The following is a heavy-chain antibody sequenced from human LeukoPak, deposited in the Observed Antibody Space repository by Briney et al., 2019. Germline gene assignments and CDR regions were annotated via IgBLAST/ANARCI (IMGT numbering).Heavy chain of an antibody. CDR2: MNPNSGNT. Sequence: ASVKVSCKASGYTFTGYDINWVRQATGQGLEWMGWMNPNSGNTGYAQKFQGRVTMTRNTSISTAYMELSSLRSEDTAVYYCARGRDSSGWYNWFDPWGQGTLVTVSS. CDR1: GYTFTGYD. CDR3: ARGRDSSGWYNWFDP. J-gene: IGHJ5*02. D-gene: IGHD6-19*01. V-gene: IGHV1-8*01.